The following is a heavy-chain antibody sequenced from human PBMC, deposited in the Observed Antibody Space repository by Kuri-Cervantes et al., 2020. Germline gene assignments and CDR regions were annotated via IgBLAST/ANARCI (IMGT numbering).Heavy chain of an antibody. CDR1: GFTFSSYW. CDR3: AKDLSWWSILQDTTRAGDY. CDR2: INSDGSST. V-gene: IGHV3-74*01. J-gene: IGHJ4*02. D-gene: IGHD2-8*02. Sequence: GGSLRLSCAASGFTFSSYWMHWVRQAPGKGLVWVSRINSDGSSTSYADSVKGRFTISRDNAKNTLYLQMNSLRAEDTAVYFCAKDLSWWSILQDTTRAGDYWGRGTLVTVSS.